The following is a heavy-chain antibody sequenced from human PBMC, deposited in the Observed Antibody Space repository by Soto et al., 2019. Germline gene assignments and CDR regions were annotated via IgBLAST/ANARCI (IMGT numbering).Heavy chain of an antibody. CDR3: ARVGVVLRYFDWLYMDV. CDR2: MNPNRGNT. D-gene: IGHD3-9*01. CDR1: GYTFTSYD. J-gene: IGHJ6*03. Sequence: ASVKVSCKASGYTFTSYDINWVRKATGQGLEWMGWMNPNRGNTGYAQKFQGRVTMTRNTSISTAYMELSSLRSEDTAVYYCARVGVVLRYFDWLYMDVWGKGTTVTVSS. V-gene: IGHV1-8*01.